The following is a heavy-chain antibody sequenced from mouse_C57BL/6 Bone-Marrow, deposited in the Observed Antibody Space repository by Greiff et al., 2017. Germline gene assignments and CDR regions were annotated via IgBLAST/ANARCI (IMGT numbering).Heavy chain of an antibody. V-gene: IGHV1-81*01. Sequence: QVQLLQSGAELARPGASVKLSCKASGYTFTSYGISWVKQRPGQGLEWIGEIYPRSGNTYYNEKFKGKATMTEDKSSSTAYMELRSLTSEDSAVYVCARGALGWFGDWGQGTLVTVSA. CDR3: ARGALGWFGD. CDR2: IYPRSGNT. CDR1: GYTFTSYG. J-gene: IGHJ3*01. D-gene: IGHD4-1*01.